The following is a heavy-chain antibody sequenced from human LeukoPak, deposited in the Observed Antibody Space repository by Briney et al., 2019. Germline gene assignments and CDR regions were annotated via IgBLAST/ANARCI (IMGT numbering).Heavy chain of an antibody. CDR1: GYTFTSYG. D-gene: IGHD3-3*01. V-gene: IGHV1-18*01. CDR2: ISAYIGNT. J-gene: IGHJ3*02. Sequence: ASVKVSCKASGYTFTSYGISWVRQAPGQGLEWMGWISAYIGNTNYAQKLQGRVTMTTDTSTSTAYMGLRSLRSDDTAVYYCARERGVTIFGVGIGAFDIWGQGTMVTVSS. CDR3: ARERGVTIFGVGIGAFDI.